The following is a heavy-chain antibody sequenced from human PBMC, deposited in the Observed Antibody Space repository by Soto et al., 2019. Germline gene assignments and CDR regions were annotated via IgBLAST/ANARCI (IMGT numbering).Heavy chain of an antibody. Sequence: QVQLVESGGGVVQPGRSLRLSCAASGFTFSIYAMHWVRQAPGKGLEWVAVISYDGARKAYANSVKGRFTISRDTSKNTLYLQMYSLRVEDTAAYYCSRGDREDTAVVIGARPGEYGMDVWGRGTMVTVSS. CDR3: SRGDREDTAVVIGARPGEYGMDV. J-gene: IGHJ6*02. CDR1: GFTFSIYA. CDR2: ISYDGARK. D-gene: IGHD2-15*01. V-gene: IGHV3-30-3*01.